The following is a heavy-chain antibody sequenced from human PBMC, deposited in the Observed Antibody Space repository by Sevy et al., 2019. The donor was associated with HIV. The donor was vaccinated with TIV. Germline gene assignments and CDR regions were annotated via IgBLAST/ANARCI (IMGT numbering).Heavy chain of an antibody. CDR1: GGSISSFY. J-gene: IGHJ4*02. D-gene: IGHD5-18*01. V-gene: IGHV4-59*01. CDR2: IYYSGNT. Sequence: SETLSLTCTVSGGSISSFYWSWIRQSPGKGLEWIGYIYYSGNTNYSPSLKSRVTISLDTSNNQFSLNLSSVTAADTAVYYCARGQYSYGYWREFDYWGQGTLVTVSS. CDR3: ARGQYSYGYWREFDY.